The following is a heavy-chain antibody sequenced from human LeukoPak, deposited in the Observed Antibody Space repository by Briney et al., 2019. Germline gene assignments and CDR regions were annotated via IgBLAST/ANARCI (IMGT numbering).Heavy chain of an antibody. CDR2: INPNSGGT. J-gene: IGHJ5*02. CDR1: GYTFTGYY. V-gene: IGHV1-2*02. CDR3: ASTDIAAGNWFDP. D-gene: IGHD5-12*01. Sequence: ASVTVSCKASGYTFTGYYMHWVRQAPGQGLEWMGWINPNSGGTNYAQKFQGRVTMTRDTSISTAYMELSRLRSDDTAVYYCASTDIAAGNWFDPWGQGTLVTVSS.